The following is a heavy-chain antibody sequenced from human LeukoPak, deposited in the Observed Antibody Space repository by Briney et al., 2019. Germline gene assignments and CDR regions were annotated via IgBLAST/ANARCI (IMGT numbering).Heavy chain of an antibody. CDR3: AREVWGPEY. CDR2: IKQDGSDK. V-gene: IGHV3-7*01. D-gene: IGHD1-14*01. CDR1: GGSISSSSYY. Sequence: ETLPLTCTVSGGSISSSSYYWGWIRQPPGKGLEWVGNIKQDGSDKNYMDSVKGRFTISRDNTKNSVYLQMSSLRAEDTAVYYCAREVWGPEYWGQGTLVTVSS. J-gene: IGHJ4*02.